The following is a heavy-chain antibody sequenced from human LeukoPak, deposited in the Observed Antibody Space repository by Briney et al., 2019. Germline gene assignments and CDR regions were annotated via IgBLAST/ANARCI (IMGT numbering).Heavy chain of an antibody. CDR2: ITSGSYI. J-gene: IGHJ4*02. V-gene: IGHV3-21*01. CDR3: ARDLALYGDY. D-gene: IGHD4-17*01. CDR1: GFTFSSYS. Sequence: GGSLRLSCAASGFTFSSYSMNWVRQAPGKGLEWVSSITSGSYIYYADSVKGRFTISRDNAKNSLYLQMNSLRAEDTAVYYCARDLALYGDYWGQGTLVTVSS.